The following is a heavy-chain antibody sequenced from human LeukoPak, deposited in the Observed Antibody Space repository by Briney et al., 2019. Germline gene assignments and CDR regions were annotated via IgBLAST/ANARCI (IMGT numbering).Heavy chain of an antibody. CDR3: AREVLGDYFDY. CDR2: IYYSGST. Sequence: PSETLSLTCTVSGDSISSYYWSWIRQPPGKGLEWIGYIYYSGSTNYNPSLKSRVTISVDTSKNQFSLKLSSVTAADTAVYYCAREVLGDYFDYWGQGTLVTVSS. V-gene: IGHV4-59*01. D-gene: IGHD1-26*01. J-gene: IGHJ4*02. CDR1: GDSISSYY.